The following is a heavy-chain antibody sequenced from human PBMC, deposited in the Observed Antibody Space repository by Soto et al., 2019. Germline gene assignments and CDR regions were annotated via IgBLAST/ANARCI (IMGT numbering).Heavy chain of an antibody. CDR3: ARKILGSTSRPNYWYFDL. CDR1: GFTCINYA. V-gene: IGHV3-23*01. Sequence: PVGSLRLSCAGAGFTCINYAMNWVRQAPGKGLEWVSSISGGGDAAFFPDSVRGRFTISRDNSQNTVTLQMNSLGVDDTAVYYCARKILGSTSRPNYWYFDLWGRGTLVTVSS. D-gene: IGHD2-2*01. J-gene: IGHJ2*01. CDR2: ISGGGDAA.